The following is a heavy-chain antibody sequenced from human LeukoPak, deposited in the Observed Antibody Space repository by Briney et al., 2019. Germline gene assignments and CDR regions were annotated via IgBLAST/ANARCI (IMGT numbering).Heavy chain of an antibody. CDR3: ARESSPGYSYGYPLAY. Sequence: GGSLRLSWAASGFTFSSYSMNWVRQAPGKGLEWFSSISSSSSYIYYADSVKGRFTISRDNAKNSLYLQMNSLRADDTAVYYCARESSPGYSYGYPLAYWGQGTLVTVSS. CDR2: ISSSSSYI. CDR1: GFTFSSYS. J-gene: IGHJ4*02. D-gene: IGHD5-18*01. V-gene: IGHV3-21*01.